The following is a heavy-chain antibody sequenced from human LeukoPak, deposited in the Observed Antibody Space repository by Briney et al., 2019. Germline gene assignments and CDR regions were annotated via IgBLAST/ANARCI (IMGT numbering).Heavy chain of an antibody. J-gene: IGHJ6*02. V-gene: IGHV5-10-1*01. Sequence: GESLNISCKGSGYSFTSYWISWVRQMPGKGLEWMGRIDPSDSYTNYSPSFQGHVTISADKSISTAYLQWSSLKASDTAMYYCAIKYYYYYGMDVWGQGTTVTVSS. CDR3: AIKYYYYYGMDV. CDR1: GYSFTSYW. CDR2: IDPSDSYT.